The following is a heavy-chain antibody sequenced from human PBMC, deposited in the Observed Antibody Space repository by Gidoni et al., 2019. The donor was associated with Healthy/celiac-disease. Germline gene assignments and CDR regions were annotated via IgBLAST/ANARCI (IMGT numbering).Heavy chain of an antibody. J-gene: IGHJ5*02. Sequence: QVQLQESGPGLVKPSETLSLTCTVSGGSISSSYWSWIRQPAGKGLEWIGRIYTSGSTNHHPSLKSRVTMSVDTSKNQFSLKLSSVTAADTAVYYCARESLAGYTYCSGGSCYSMYNWFDPWGREPWSPSPQ. CDR2: IYTSGST. CDR3: ARESLAGYTYCSGGSCYSMYNWFDP. D-gene: IGHD2-15*01. CDR1: GGSISSSY. V-gene: IGHV4-4*07.